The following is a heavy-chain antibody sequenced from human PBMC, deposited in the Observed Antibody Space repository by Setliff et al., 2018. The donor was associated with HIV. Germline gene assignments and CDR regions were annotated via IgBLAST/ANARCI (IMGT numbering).Heavy chain of an antibody. CDR3: ARRIDNSGSFPDKNWFDT. J-gene: IGHJ5*02. CDR2: IFSSGST. CDR1: GGSISSYC. Sequence: TLSLTCTVSGGSISSYCWNWIRQSPGRGLEWIGFIFSSGSTEYNPSLQSRVTMSIDTSKNQFSLKLTSVTAADTAVYYCARRIDNSGSFPDKNWFDTWGQGSLVTVSS. D-gene: IGHD3-10*01. V-gene: IGHV4-4*09.